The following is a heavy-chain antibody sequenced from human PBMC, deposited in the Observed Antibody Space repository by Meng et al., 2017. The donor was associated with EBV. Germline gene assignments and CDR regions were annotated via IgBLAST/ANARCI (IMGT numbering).Heavy chain of an antibody. D-gene: IGHD1-26*01. CDR3: ARDLSGRFDP. Sequence: QVHWVELGGGLVQPGRALPLSCVASVFTFSGFVMLWVRQAPGKRAGWVSILPSDGGNTYYSDSVKGRFTISRDNSKKTLYLQMNSLRAEDTAVYYCARDLSGRFDPWGQGTLVTVSS. V-gene: IGHV3-30*03. J-gene: IGHJ5*02. CDR2: LPSDGGNT. CDR1: VFTFSGFV.